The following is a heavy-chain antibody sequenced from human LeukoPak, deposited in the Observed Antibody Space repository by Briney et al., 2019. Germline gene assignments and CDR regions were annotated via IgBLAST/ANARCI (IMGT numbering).Heavy chain of an antibody. D-gene: IGHD3-22*01. V-gene: IGHV4-39*01. CDR1: GDSISRSNFY. CDR2: IRRSGST. J-gene: IGHJ4*02. Sequence: SETLSLTCTVSGDSISRSNFYWGWIRQPPGKGLEWIGSIRRSGSTYYNPSLKSRVNISVDTSKNQFSLKLSSVTAADTAVYYCARPTYYDNSGYYYWGQGTLVTVSS. CDR3: ARPTYYDNSGYYY.